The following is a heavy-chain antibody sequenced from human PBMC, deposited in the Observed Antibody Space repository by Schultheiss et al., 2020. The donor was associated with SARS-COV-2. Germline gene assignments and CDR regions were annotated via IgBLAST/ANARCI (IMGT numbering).Heavy chain of an antibody. CDR1: GGSFSGYY. J-gene: IGHJ6*02. D-gene: IGHD3-3*01. Sequence: SQTLSLTCAVYGGSFSGYYWSWIRQPPGKGLEWIGEINHSGSTTYNPSLKSRVTISEDTSKKQFSLKLSSVTAADTAVYYCARVPVAYYDFWSGITYGMDVWGQGTTVTVSS. CDR3: ARVPVAYYDFWSGITYGMDV. CDR2: INHSGST. V-gene: IGHV4-34*01.